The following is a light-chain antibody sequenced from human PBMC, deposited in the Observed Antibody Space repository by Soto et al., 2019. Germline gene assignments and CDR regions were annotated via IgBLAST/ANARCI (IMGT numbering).Light chain of an antibody. CDR3: CSYAGSNTLYV. Sequence: QSVLTQPASVSGSPGQSITISCTGASRDVGTYNLVSWYQQHPGKAPKLMIYEVSKRPSGVSNRFSGSKSGNTASLTISGLQAEDEADYYCCSYAGSNTLYVFGTGTKVTVL. CDR2: EVS. J-gene: IGLJ1*01. CDR1: SRDVGTYNL. V-gene: IGLV2-23*02.